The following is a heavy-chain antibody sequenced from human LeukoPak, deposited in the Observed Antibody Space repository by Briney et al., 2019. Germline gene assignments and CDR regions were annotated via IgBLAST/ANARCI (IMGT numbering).Heavy chain of an antibody. D-gene: IGHD2-21*01. CDR1: GFTFSSHE. CDR3: ARTLWYYFDY. J-gene: IGHJ4*02. V-gene: IGHV3-48*03. Sequence: GGSLRLSCAASGFTFSSHEMSWVRQAPGKGLEWVAFISSNGGTICYADSVKGRFTISRDNAKNSLYLQMNSLRAEDTAVYYCARTLWYYFDYWGQGSLVTVSS. CDR2: ISSNGGTI.